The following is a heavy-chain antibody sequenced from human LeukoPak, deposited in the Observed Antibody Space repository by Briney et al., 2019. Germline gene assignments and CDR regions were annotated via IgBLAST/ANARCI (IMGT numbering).Heavy chain of an antibody. J-gene: IGHJ6*03. Sequence: ASVKVSCKASGYTFTSYGISGVRQAPGQGLEWMGWISAYNGNTNYAQKLQGRVTMTTDTSTSTAYMELRSLRSDDTAVYYCARDREYSSPSWDYYYYMDVWGKGTTVTVSS. D-gene: IGHD6-6*01. CDR1: GYTFTSYG. V-gene: IGHV1-18*01. CDR3: ARDREYSSPSWDYYYYMDV. CDR2: ISAYNGNT.